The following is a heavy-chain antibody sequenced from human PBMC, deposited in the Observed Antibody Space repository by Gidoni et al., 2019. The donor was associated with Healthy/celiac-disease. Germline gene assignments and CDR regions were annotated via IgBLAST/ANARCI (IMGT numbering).Heavy chain of an antibody. CDR3: ARVQLDVVRWFDP. CDR2: IIPIVGTA. CDR1: GGTFSSYA. D-gene: IGHD3-10*01. Sequence: QVQLVQSGAEVKKPGSSVKVSCKASGGTFSSYAISWLGQAPGQGLEWMGGIIPIVGTANYAQKFQGRVTITADESTSTAYMELSSLRSEDTAVYYCARVQLDVVRWFDPWGQGTLVTVSS. V-gene: IGHV1-69*01. J-gene: IGHJ5*02.